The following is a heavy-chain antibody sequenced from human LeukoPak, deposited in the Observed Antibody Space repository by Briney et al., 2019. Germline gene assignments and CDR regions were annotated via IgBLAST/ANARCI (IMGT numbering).Heavy chain of an antibody. CDR1: GYTFTGYY. CDR3: ARVGSSGWYVHPTLDY. V-gene: IGHV1-2*02. D-gene: IGHD6-19*01. CDR2: INPNSGDT. Sequence: ASVKVSCKASGYTFTGYYMHWVRQAPGQGLEWMGWINPNSGDTNYAQKSQGRVTVTRDTSISTAYMELSRLRSDDTAVYYCARVGSSGWYVHPTLDYWGQGTVVTVSS. J-gene: IGHJ4*02.